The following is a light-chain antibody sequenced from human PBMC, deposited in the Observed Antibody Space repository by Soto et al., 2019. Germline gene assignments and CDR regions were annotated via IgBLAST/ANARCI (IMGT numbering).Light chain of an antibody. Sequence: PGERVTLSCRASQSVSSSYLTWYQQKPGQAPRLLIYGASTRATSIPARFSGSGSGTDFTLTISSLQPEDFAVYYCQQDYNLSRLTFGGGTKVEIK. CDR3: QQDYNLSRLT. CDR1: QSVSSSY. V-gene: IGKV3D-7*01. CDR2: GAS. J-gene: IGKJ4*01.